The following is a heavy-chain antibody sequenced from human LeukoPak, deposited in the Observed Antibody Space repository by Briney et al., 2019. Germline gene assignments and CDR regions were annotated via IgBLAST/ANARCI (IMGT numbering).Heavy chain of an antibody. Sequence: ASVKVSCKASGYTFTSYGISWVRQAPGQGLEWMGWISAYNGNTNYAQKLQGRVTMTTDTSTSTAYMELRSLRSDDTAVYYCARDRGLSGGGRNYYYYYMDVWGKGTTVTISS. J-gene: IGHJ6*03. D-gene: IGHD3-10*01. CDR1: GYTFTSYG. V-gene: IGHV1-18*01. CDR2: ISAYNGNT. CDR3: ARDRGLSGGGRNYYYYYMDV.